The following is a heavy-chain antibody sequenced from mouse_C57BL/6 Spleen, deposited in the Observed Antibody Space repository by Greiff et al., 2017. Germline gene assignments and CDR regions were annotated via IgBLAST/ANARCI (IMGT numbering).Heavy chain of an antibody. Sequence: EVNVVESGGGLVKPGGSLKLSCAASGFTFSDYGMHWVRQAPEKGLEWVAYISSGSSTIYYADTVKGRFTISRDNAKNTLFLQMTSLRSEDTAMYYCARGRDDYPFAYWGQGTLVTVSA. J-gene: IGHJ3*01. D-gene: IGHD2-4*01. CDR2: ISSGSSTI. CDR1: GFTFSDYG. CDR3: ARGRDDYPFAY. V-gene: IGHV5-17*01.